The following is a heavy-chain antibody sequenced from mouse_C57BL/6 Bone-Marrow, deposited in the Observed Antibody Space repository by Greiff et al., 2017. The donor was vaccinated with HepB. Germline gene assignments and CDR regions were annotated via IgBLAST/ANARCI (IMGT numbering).Heavy chain of an antibody. CDR1: GFTFSSYG. V-gene: IGHV5-6*02. D-gene: IGHD4-1*01. Sequence: EVMLVESGGDLVKPGGSLKLSCAASGFTFSSYGMSWVRQTPDKRLEWVATISSGGSYTYYPDSVKGRFTISGDNAKNTLYLQMSSLKSEDTAMYYCARGLGFFDYWGQGTTLTVSS. J-gene: IGHJ2*01. CDR2: ISSGGSYT. CDR3: ARGLGFFDY.